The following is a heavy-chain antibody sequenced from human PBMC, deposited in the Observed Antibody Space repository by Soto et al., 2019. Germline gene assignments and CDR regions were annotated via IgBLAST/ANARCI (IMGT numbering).Heavy chain of an antibody. CDR1: GFTFSSYG. Sequence: GGSLRLSCAASGFTFSSYGMHWVRQAPGKGLEWVAVISYDGSNKYYADSVKGRFTISRDNSKNTLYLQMNSLRAEDTAVYYCAKVQGDQLLFYYYYGMDVWGQGTTVTVYS. V-gene: IGHV3-30*18. J-gene: IGHJ6*02. D-gene: IGHD2-2*01. CDR2: ISYDGSNK. CDR3: AKVQGDQLLFYYYYGMDV.